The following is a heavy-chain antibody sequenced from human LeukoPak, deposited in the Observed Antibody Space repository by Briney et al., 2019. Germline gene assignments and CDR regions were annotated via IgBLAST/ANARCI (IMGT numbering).Heavy chain of an antibody. D-gene: IGHD3-22*01. J-gene: IGHJ4*02. V-gene: IGHV4-34*01. CDR3: SRQVVGNDY. CDR2: NNHSGYT. CDR1: GDTSIRCYY. Sequence: WETLTLTCAASGDTSIRCYYRRWSRQTAKGPQEWIGENNHSGYTNYNPSLKSRVTLSTDTSKYQFSLRLNSVTAADTAVYYCSRQVVGNDYGGQGTLVTVSS.